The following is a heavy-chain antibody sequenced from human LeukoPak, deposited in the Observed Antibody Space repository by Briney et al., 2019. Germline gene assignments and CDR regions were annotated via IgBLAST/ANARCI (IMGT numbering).Heavy chain of an antibody. CDR2: IIPIFGTA. CDR3: ARVVLDDYYDSSGSPPGGAFDI. V-gene: IGHV1-69*13. D-gene: IGHD3-22*01. CDR1: GGTFSSYA. J-gene: IGHJ3*02. Sequence: ASVKVSCKASGGTFSSYAISWVRQAPGQGLEWMGGIIPIFGTANYAQKFQGRVTITADESTSTAYMELSSLRSEDTAVYYCARVVLDDYYDSSGSPPGGAFDIWGQGTMVTVSS.